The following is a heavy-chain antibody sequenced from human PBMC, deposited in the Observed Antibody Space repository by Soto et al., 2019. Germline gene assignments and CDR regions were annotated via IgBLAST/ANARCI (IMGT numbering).Heavy chain of an antibody. V-gene: IGHV4-31*03. CDR2: IYYSGST. CDR1: DSAVSGGGYY. CDR3: ARDSATDYYDSSGYSHYYYYGMDV. D-gene: IGHD3-22*01. J-gene: IGHJ6*02. Sequence: SVTEPQSCIVSDSAVSGGGYYWRWNRQHPGKGLEWIGYIYYSGSTYYNPSLKSRVTISVDTSKNQFSLKLSSVTAADTAVYYCARDSATDYYDSSGYSHYYYYGMDVWGQGTTVTVSS.